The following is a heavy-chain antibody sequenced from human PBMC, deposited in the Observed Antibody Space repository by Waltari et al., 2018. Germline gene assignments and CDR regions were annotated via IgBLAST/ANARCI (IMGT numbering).Heavy chain of an antibody. Sequence: QVQLVQSGAEVKKPGASVKVSCKASGYTFTSYYMHWVRQAPGQGLEWMGIINPSGGSTRYAQKFQGRVTMTRDTSTSTVYMELSSLRSEDTAVYYCARASYSSSWIIYFDYWGQGTLVTVSS. CDR3: ARASYSSSWIIYFDY. CDR1: GYTFTSYY. J-gene: IGHJ4*02. V-gene: IGHV1-46*01. D-gene: IGHD6-13*01. CDR2: INPSGGST.